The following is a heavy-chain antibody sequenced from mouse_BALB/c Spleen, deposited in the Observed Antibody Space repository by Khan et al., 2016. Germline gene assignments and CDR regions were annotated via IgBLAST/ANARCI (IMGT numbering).Heavy chain of an antibody. J-gene: IGHJ4*01. D-gene: IGHD2-10*02. V-gene: IGHV9-3-1*01. CDR3: ARRYGNYYAMDY. CDR2: INTYTGEP. Sequence: QIQLVQSGPELKKPGETVKIFCKASGYTFTNYGMNWVKQAPGKGLKWMGWINTYTGEPTYADDFKGRFAFSLETSAIIADLHLNNLKSEDTATYFCARRYGNYYAMDYGGQGTSVTVSS. CDR1: GYTFTNYG.